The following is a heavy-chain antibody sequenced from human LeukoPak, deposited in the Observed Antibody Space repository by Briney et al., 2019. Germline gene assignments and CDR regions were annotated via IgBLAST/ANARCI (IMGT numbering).Heavy chain of an antibody. Sequence: ASVKVSCKVPGYTLTELSMHWVRQAPGKGLEWMGGFDPEDGETIYAQKFQGRVTMTEDTSTDTAYMELSSLRSEDTAVYYCATEPFGELPTDYWGQGTLVTVSS. D-gene: IGHD3-10*01. V-gene: IGHV1-24*01. J-gene: IGHJ4*02. CDR2: FDPEDGET. CDR3: ATEPFGELPTDY. CDR1: GYTLTELS.